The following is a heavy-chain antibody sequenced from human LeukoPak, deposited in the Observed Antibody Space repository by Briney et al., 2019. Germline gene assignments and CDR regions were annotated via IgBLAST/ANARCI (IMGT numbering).Heavy chain of an antibody. Sequence: GGSLRLSCVASGFTFSSYGMNWVRQAPGKGLEWVSALSDGGGTTYYADSVKGRFTISRDNSKNTLYLQMNSLRAEDTAAYYCAKFRKDDHDILTGQVLDYWGQGTLVTVSS. V-gene: IGHV3-23*01. CDR1: GFTFSSYG. J-gene: IGHJ4*02. CDR2: LSDGGGTT. CDR3: AKFRKDDHDILTGQVLDY. D-gene: IGHD3-9*01.